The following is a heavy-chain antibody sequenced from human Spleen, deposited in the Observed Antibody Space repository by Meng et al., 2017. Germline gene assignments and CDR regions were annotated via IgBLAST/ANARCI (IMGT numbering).Heavy chain of an antibody. V-gene: IGHV3-30*04. D-gene: IGHD3-22*01. J-gene: IGHJ6*02. CDR3: ARDKGVYDYDSSGYSNV. CDR1: GFTFSSYA. CDR2: ISYDGSNK. Sequence: GESLKISCAASGFTFSSYAMHWVRQAPGKGLEWVAVISYDGSNKYYADSVKGRFTISRDNSKNTLYLQMNSLRAEDTAVYYCARDKGVYDYDSSGYSNVWGQGTTVTVSS.